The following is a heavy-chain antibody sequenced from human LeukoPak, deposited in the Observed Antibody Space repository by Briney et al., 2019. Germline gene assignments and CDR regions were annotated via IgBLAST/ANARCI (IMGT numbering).Heavy chain of an antibody. CDR2: ISYDGSNK. CDR1: GFTFSSYG. D-gene: IGHD1-26*01. V-gene: IGHV3-30*03. Sequence: GRSLRLSCAASGFTFSSYGMHWVRQAPGKGLEWVAVISYDGSNKYYADSVKGRFTISRDNSKNTLYLQMNSLRAEDTAVYYCGPHGATVYWGQGTLVTVSS. J-gene: IGHJ4*02. CDR3: GPHGATVY.